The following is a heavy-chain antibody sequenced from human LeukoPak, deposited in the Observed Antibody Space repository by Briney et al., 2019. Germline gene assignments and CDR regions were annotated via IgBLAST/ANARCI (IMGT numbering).Heavy chain of an antibody. CDR2: IIPIFGTA. CDR1: GGTFSSYA. D-gene: IGHD3-10*01. V-gene: IGHV1-69*13. J-gene: IGHJ3*02. CDR3: ARTFAGSTDAFDI. Sequence: SVKVSCKSSGGTFSSYAISWVRQAPGQGLEWMGGIIPIFGTANYAQKFQGRVTITADESTSTAYMELSSLRSEDTAVYYCARTFAGSTDAFDIWGQGTMVTVSS.